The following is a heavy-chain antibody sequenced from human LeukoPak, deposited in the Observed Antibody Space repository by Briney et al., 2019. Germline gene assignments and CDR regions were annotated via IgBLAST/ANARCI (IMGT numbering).Heavy chain of an antibody. Sequence: GGSLRLSCAASGFTFTSYSMNWVRQAPGKVLEWVSTISGGGGSTYYADSGKGRFTISRDNSKNTLYLQVNSLRAEDTAVYYCAKGGKWDVTPFDYWGQGTLVTVSS. V-gene: IGHV3-23*01. CDR1: GFTFTSYS. CDR2: ISGGGGST. D-gene: IGHD1-26*01. J-gene: IGHJ4*02. CDR3: AKGGKWDVTPFDY.